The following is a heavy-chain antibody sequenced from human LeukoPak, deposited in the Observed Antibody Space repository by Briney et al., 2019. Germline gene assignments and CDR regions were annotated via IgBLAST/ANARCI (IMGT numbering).Heavy chain of an antibody. CDR1: GFSVSNNY. V-gene: IGHV3-53*01. Sequence: GGSLRLSCAASGFSVSNNYMSWVRQAPGKGLEWVSVIYSGGSTYYADSVKGRFTISRDNSKNTLYLQMNSLRAEDTAVYYCARAARGYCTNGVCYSGFFDYWGQGTLVTVSS. CDR3: ARAARGYCTNGVCYSGFFDY. J-gene: IGHJ4*02. D-gene: IGHD2-8*01. CDR2: IYSGGST.